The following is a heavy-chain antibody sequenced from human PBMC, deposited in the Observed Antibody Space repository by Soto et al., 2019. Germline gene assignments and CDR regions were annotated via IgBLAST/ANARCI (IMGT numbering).Heavy chain of an antibody. J-gene: IGHJ4*02. CDR3: ARDLPGLSTGCHVFDY. V-gene: IGHV1-69*01. CDR2: IIPIFGTA. D-gene: IGHD2-2*01. CDR1: GGTFSSYA. Sequence: QVQLVQSGAEVKKPGSSVKVSCKASGGTFSSYAISWVRQAPGQGLEWMGGIIPIFGTANYAQKFQGRVTITADENTSTAYMELSSLRSDDTAVYYCARDLPGLSTGCHVFDYWGQGTLVTVSS.